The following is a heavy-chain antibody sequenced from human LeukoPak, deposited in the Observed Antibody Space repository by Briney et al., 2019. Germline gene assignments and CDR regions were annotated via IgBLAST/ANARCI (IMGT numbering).Heavy chain of an antibody. J-gene: IGHJ4*02. V-gene: IGHV3-66*01. CDR3: VKSPWYHGSGSYSGTIH. CDR1: GFTVSTNY. CDR2: VYSGGTT. Sequence: GGSLRLSCAASGFTVSTNYTSWVRQAPGKGLEWVSLVYSGGTTYHADSVKGRFTISRDDSKNTVYLQMNSLRAEDTDVYYCVKSPWYHGSGSYSGTIHWGQGTLVTVSS. D-gene: IGHD3-10*01.